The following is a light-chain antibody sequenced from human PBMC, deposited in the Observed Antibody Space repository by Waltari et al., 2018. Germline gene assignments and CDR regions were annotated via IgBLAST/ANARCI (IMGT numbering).Light chain of an antibody. V-gene: IGKV3-15*01. J-gene: IGKJ4*01. Sequence: EIVMTQSPATLSVSPGERATLSCGASQSVSSNLAWYQQKPGQAPRLLIYVASTRATGIPARFSGSGSGTEFTLTISSLQSEDFAVYYCQQYNNWLTFGGGTKVEIK. CDR1: QSVSSN. CDR2: VAS. CDR3: QQYNNWLT.